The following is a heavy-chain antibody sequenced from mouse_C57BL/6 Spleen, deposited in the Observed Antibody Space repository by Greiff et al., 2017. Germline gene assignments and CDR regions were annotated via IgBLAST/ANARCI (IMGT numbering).Heavy chain of an antibody. CDR2: IDPSDSYT. J-gene: IGHJ1*03. CDR1: GYTFTSYW. CDR3: ARALGYGSSYWSIDV. V-gene: IGHV1-69*01. D-gene: IGHD1-1*01. Sequence: QVQLQQPGAELVMPGASVKLSCKASGYTFTSYWMHWVKQRPGQGLEWIGEIDPSDSYTNYNQKFTGKSTLTVDKSSSTAYMQLSSLTSEDSAVYYCARALGYGSSYWSIDVWGTGTTVTVSS.